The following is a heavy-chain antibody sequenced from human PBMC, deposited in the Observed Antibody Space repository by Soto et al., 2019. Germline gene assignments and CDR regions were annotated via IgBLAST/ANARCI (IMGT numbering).Heavy chain of an antibody. D-gene: IGHD6-13*01. CDR1: GGSISSGDYY. J-gene: IGHJ4*02. CDR2: IYYSGST. Sequence: SETLSLTCTVSGGSISSGDYYWSWIRQPPGKGLEWIGYIYYSGSTYYNPSLKSRVTISVDTSKNQFSLYLQMNSLRAEDTAVYYCARTRQQLIDYFDYWGQGTLVTVSS. CDR3: ARTRQQLIDYFDY. V-gene: IGHV4-30-4*01.